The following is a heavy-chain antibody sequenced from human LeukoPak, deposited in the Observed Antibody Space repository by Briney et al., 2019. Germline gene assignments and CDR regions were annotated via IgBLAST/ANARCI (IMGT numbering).Heavy chain of an antibody. CDR2: ISWNSGSI. D-gene: IGHD3-10*01. V-gene: IGHV3-9*01. Sequence: GRSLRLSCAASGFTFDDYAMHWVRQAPGKGLEWVSGISWNSGSIGYADSVKGRFTISRDNAKNSLYLQMNSLRAEDTALYYCAKDTRLLWFGELLLPGGFDYWGQGTLVTVSS. J-gene: IGHJ4*02. CDR1: GFTFDDYA. CDR3: AKDTRLLWFGELLLPGGFDY.